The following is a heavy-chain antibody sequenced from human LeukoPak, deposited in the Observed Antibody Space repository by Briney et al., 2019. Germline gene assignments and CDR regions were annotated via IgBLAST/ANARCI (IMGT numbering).Heavy chain of an antibody. CDR2: IYYSGSA. D-gene: IGHD5-12*01. CDR3: ARNSRVASTSGLNY. CDR1: GGSISSYY. J-gene: IGHJ4*02. V-gene: IGHV4-59*01. Sequence: SETLSLTCTVSGGSISSYYWSWIRQPPGKGLEWIGYIYYSGSAIYNPSLKSRVTISIDTSKNQFSLKLSSVTVADTAVYYCARNSRVASTSGLNYWGQGTLVTVSS.